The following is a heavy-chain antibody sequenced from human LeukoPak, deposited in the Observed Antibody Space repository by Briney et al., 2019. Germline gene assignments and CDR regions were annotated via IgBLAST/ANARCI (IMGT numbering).Heavy chain of an antibody. CDR3: ARVGYCSNGVCYASTY. CDR2: IYHSGSP. D-gene: IGHD2-8*01. CDR1: GGSISSSNW. J-gene: IGHJ4*02. V-gene: IGHV4-4*02. Sequence: SETLSLTCAVSGGSISSSNWWSWVRQPPGKGLEWIGEIYHSGSPNSNPSLKSRVTISVDKSKNQFSLKLSSVTAADTAVYYCARVGYCSNGVCYASTYWGQGTLVTVSS.